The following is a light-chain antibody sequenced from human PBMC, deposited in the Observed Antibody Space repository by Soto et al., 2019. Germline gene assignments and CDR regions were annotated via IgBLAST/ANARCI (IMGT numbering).Light chain of an antibody. Sequence: IQMTQSPSSLSASVGDRVTMTCRASQNINTYLNWYQQRPGKAPKLLIYDASILETGVPSRFSAGGSGTDFTFTIDSLQPDDIATYYCQQYDDPALTCGGGTKV. V-gene: IGKV1-33*01. J-gene: IGKJ4*01. CDR3: QQYDDPALT. CDR1: QNINTY. CDR2: DAS.